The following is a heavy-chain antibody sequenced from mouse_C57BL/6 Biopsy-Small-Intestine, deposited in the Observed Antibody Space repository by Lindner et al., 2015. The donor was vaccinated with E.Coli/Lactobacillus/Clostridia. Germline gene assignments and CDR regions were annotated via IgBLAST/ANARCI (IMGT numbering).Heavy chain of an antibody. CDR2: ISSGSSTF. CDR3: AREDYGSSYGWYFDV. Sequence: VQLQESGGGLVKPGGSLKLSCAASGFTFSDYGMHWVRQAPEKGLEWVAYISSGSSTFYYADTVKGRFTISRDNAKNTLFLQMTSLRSEDTAMYYCAREDYGSSYGWYFDVWGTGTTVTVSS. V-gene: IGHV5-17*01. CDR1: GFTFSDYG. D-gene: IGHD1-1*01. J-gene: IGHJ1*03.